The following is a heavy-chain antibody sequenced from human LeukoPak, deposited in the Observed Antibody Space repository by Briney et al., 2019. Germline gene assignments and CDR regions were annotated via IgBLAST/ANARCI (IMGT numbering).Heavy chain of an antibody. J-gene: IGHJ5*02. CDR1: GFAFNTYW. Sequence: GGSLRLSCAASGFAFNTYWMHWVRQAPGTGLVWVSRINGDRSSTSYADFVKGRFTISRDNAKNTLYLQMNSLRAEETAIYYCARDKGYSIDQWGQGTLVTVSS. D-gene: IGHD5-18*01. CDR3: ARDKGYSIDQ. V-gene: IGHV3-74*01. CDR2: INGDRSST.